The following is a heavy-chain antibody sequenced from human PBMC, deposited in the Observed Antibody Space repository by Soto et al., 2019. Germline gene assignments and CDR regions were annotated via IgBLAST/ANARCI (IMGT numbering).Heavy chain of an antibody. CDR1: GGSISSYY. J-gene: IGHJ6*02. Sequence: SSETLSLTCTVSGGSISSYYWSWIRQPPGKGLEWIGYIYYSGSTNYNPSLKSRVTISVDTSKNQFSLKLSSVTAADTAVYYCASTSIPSYYDFWSGYSLYYYYYGMDVWGQGTTVTV. D-gene: IGHD3-3*01. V-gene: IGHV4-59*01. CDR2: IYYSGST. CDR3: ASTSIPSYYDFWSGYSLYYYYYGMDV.